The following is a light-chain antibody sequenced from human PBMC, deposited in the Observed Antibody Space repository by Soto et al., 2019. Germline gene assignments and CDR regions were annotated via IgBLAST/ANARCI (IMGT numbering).Light chain of an antibody. CDR3: QQSYTTPRT. Sequence: DIQMTQSPSSLSASIGDSVTITCRASQTIIGYLNWYQQKPGKAPRLLINAASNLQSGVPSRFRGSGSETDFTLTITSLQPEEFATYYCQQSYTTPRTFGQGTKVDIK. CDR2: AAS. CDR1: QTIIGY. V-gene: IGKV1-39*01. J-gene: IGKJ1*01.